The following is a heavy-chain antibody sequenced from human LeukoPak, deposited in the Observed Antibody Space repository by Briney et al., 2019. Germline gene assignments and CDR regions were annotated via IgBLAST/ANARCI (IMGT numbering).Heavy chain of an antibody. D-gene: IGHD3-22*01. CDR1: GFTFSGYG. Sequence: GGSLRLSCAASGFTFSGYGMHWVRQAPGKGLEWVAVIWYDGSNKYYADSVKGRFTISRDNSKNTLYLQMNSLRAEDTAVYFCWKGCYDSSGYGYFQHWGQGTLVTVSS. J-gene: IGHJ1*01. CDR3: WKGCYDSSGYGYFQH. CDR2: IWYDGSNK. V-gene: IGHV3-33*06.